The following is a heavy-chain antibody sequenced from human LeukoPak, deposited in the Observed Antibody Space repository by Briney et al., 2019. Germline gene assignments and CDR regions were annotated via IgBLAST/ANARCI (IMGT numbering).Heavy chain of an antibody. Sequence: PGGSLRLSCAASGFTVSSNYMSWVRQAPGKGLEWVSVIYSGGSTYYADSVKGRFTISRDNSKNTLYLQMNSLRAEDTAVYYCARGIAAAGNLIPYYFDYWGQGTLVTVSS. J-gene: IGHJ4*02. CDR1: GFTVSSNY. D-gene: IGHD6-13*01. CDR3: ARGIAAAGNLIPYYFDY. CDR2: IYSGGST. V-gene: IGHV3-53*01.